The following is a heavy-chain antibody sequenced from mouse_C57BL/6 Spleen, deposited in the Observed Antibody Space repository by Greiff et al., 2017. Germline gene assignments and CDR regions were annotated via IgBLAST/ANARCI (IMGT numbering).Heavy chain of an antibody. V-gene: IGHV1-18*01. CDR2: INPNNGGT. CDR1: GYTFTDYN. CDR3: ARAYDGSRWYFDD. J-gene: IGHJ1*03. D-gene: IGHD1-1*01. Sequence: VQLQQSGPELVKPGASVKIPCKASGYTFTDYNMDWVKQSHGKSLEWIGDINPNNGGTIYNQKFKGKATLTVDKSSNTAYMELRSLTSEDTAVYYCARAYDGSRWYFDDWGTGTTVTVSS.